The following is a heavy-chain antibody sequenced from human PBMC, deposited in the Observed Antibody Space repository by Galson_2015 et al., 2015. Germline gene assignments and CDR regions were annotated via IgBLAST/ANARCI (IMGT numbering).Heavy chain of an antibody. CDR2: IIPIFGTA. CDR1: GGTFSSYA. Sequence: CKASGGTFSSYATSWVRQAPGQGLEWMGGIIPIFGTANYAQKFQGRVTITADESTSTAYMELSSLRSEDTAVYYCARGGSEHDYSDYWGQGTLVTVSS. J-gene: IGHJ4*02. V-gene: IGHV1-69*01. CDR3: ARGGSEHDYSDY. D-gene: IGHD3-10*01.